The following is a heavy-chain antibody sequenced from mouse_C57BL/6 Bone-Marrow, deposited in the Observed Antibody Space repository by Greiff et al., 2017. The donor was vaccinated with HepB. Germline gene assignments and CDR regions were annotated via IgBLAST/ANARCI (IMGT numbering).Heavy chain of an antibody. D-gene: IGHD3-2*02. J-gene: IGHJ4*01. Sequence: VQLQQSGAELVRPGTSVKVSCKASGYAFTNYLIEWVKQRPGQGLEWIGVINPGSGGTNYNEKFKGKATLTADKSSSTAYMQLSSLTSEDSAVYFCARVAQARDYAMDYWGQGTSVTVSS. CDR3: ARVAQARDYAMDY. CDR2: INPGSGGT. CDR1: GYAFTNYL. V-gene: IGHV1-54*01.